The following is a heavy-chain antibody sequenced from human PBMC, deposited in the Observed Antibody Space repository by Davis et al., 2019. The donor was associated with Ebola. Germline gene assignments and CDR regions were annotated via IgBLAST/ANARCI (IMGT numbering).Heavy chain of an antibody. Sequence: GESLKTSCAASGFTFSSYEMNWVRQAPGKGLEWVSYISSSSTIYYADSVKGRFTISRDNAKNSLYLQMNSLRAEDTAVYYCTRERLADYWGQGTLVTVSS. CDR3: TRERLADY. J-gene: IGHJ4*02. V-gene: IGHV3-48*03. CDR2: ISSSSTI. CDR1: GFTFSSYE.